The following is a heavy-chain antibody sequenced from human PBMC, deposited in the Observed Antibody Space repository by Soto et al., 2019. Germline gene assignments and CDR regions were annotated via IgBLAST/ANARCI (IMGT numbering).Heavy chain of an antibody. CDR1: GLTFSLYA. CDR3: AKDPGYSNYYGIDV. J-gene: IGHJ6*02. V-gene: IGHV3-23*01. D-gene: IGHD4-4*01. CDR2: ISGSGSST. Sequence: EVQLLESGGGLVQPGGSLRLSCAASGLTFSLYAMTWVRQAPGKGPEWVSAISGSGSSTYYADSVKGRFTTSRDNSKNTLFLQMDSLRAEDTAVYYCAKDPGYSNYYGIDVWGQGTTVTVSS.